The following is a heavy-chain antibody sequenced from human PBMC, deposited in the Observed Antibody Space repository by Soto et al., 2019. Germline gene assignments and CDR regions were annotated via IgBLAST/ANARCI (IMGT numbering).Heavy chain of an antibody. V-gene: IGHV4-61*01. Sequence: SETLSLTRSVSGGSVRTGSYHWSWIRQPPGKGLEWIGFIPNNGSPDYNPSLKSRVVVSIDRSKNQFSLKVNSVTAADTAVYFCARIGWGGDSWGQGTLVTVSS. D-gene: IGHD7-27*01. CDR2: IPNNGSP. CDR1: GGSVRTGSYH. J-gene: IGHJ4*02. CDR3: ARIGWGGDS.